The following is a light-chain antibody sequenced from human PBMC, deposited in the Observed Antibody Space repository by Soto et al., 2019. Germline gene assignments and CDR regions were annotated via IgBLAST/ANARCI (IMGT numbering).Light chain of an antibody. J-gene: IGKJ1*01. CDR3: QQCHNWPRT. V-gene: IGKV3-11*02. Sequence: EIVLTQSPGTLSLSPGERATLSCRASRSVSTFLDWYQHRPGQSPRLLIPEAYNWATGIPARFSGSVSGREFNLNSSRLETGYFGFYYCQQCHNWPRTFGQWTKVESK. CDR2: EAY. CDR1: RSVSTF.